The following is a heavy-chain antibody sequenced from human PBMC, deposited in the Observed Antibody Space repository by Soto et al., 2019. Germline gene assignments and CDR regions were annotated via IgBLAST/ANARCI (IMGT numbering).Heavy chain of an antibody. Sequence: LRLSCAASGFTVSSNYMIWVRQAPVKVLEWVSVIYSGGSTYYADSLKGRFTISRDNSKNTLYLQMSSLRAEDTAVYYCAKVFYYYDSSGYYYFDYWGQGTLVTVSS. CDR3: AKVFYYYDSSGYYYFDY. D-gene: IGHD3-22*01. CDR1: GFTVSSNY. J-gene: IGHJ4*02. CDR2: IYSGGST. V-gene: IGHV3-53*01.